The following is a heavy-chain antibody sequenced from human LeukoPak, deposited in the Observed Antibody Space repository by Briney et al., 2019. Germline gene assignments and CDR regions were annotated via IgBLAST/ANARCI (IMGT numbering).Heavy chain of an antibody. CDR3: ARRAYSHEWFDP. J-gene: IGHJ5*02. V-gene: IGHV5-51*01. Sequence: GESLKISCKASGYTFTNYWIGWVRQMPGKGLECMGTIYPGDSDTRYSPSFQGQVTISADKSISTAYLQWTSLRASDTAMYYCARRAYSHEWFDPWGQGTLVTVSS. CDR1: GYTFTNYW. D-gene: IGHD5-12*01. CDR2: IYPGDSDT.